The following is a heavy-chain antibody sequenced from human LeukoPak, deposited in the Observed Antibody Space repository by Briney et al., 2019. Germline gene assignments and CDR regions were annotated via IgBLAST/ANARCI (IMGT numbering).Heavy chain of an antibody. CDR2: IYYSGST. V-gene: IGHV4-59*08. CDR3: ARQEPIAVADAFDI. Sequence: PSETLSLTCTVSGGSISSYYWSWIRQPPGKGLEWIGYIYYSGSTNHNPSLKSRVTISVDTSKNQFSLKLSSVTAADTAVYYCARQEPIAVADAFDIWGQGTMVTVSS. CDR1: GGSISSYY. J-gene: IGHJ3*02. D-gene: IGHD6-19*01.